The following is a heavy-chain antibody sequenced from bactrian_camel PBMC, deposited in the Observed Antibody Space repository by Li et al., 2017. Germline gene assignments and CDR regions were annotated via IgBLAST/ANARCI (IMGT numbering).Heavy chain of an antibody. CDR3: AKAEAGWVPVL. Sequence: QVQLVESGGGSVQAGEILRLSCAASRSPLRAACMGWFRQAPGKGREGVAAMATGGNSRYYAAAVKGRFTISRDDAQNTLYLQLNSLNTEDMAMYYCAKAEAGWVPVLWGQGTQVTVS. J-gene: IGHJ4*01. CDR2: MATGGNSR. V-gene: IGHV3S1*01. D-gene: IGHD3*01. CDR1: RSPLRAAC.